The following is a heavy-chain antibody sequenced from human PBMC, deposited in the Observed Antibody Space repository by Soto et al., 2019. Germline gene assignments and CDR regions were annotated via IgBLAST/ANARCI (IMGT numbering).Heavy chain of an antibody. Sequence: PGGSLRLSCAASGFTFSSYSMNWVRQAPGKGLEWVSYISSSSSTIYYADSVKGRFTISRDNAKNSLYLQMNSLRAEDTAVYYCAREIRNLDYWGQGTLVTVSS. CDR3: AREIRNLDY. V-gene: IGHV3-48*01. CDR1: GFTFSSYS. CDR2: ISSSSSTI. J-gene: IGHJ4*02.